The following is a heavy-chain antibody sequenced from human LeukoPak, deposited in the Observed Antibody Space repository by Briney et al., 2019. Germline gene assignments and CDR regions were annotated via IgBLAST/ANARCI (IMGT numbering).Heavy chain of an antibody. V-gene: IGHV3-9*01. Sequence: GGSLRLSCAASGFTFDDYAMHWVRQAPGKGLEWVSGISWNSGSIGYADSVKGRFTISRDNSKNTLYLQMNSLRAEDTAVYYCAKEAGYSYGYYYYYYMDVWGKGTTVTISS. J-gene: IGHJ6*03. CDR3: AKEAGYSYGYYYYYYMDV. CDR1: GFTFDDYA. D-gene: IGHD5-18*01. CDR2: ISWNSGSI.